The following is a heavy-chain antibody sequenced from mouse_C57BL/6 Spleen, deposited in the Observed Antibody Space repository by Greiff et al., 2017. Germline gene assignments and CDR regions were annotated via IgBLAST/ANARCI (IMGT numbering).Heavy chain of an antibody. CDR3: ARGAYGFAY. Sequence: VQLQQSGAELVRPGASVKLSCKASGYTFTDYYINWVKQRPGQGLEWIARIYPGSGNTYYNEKFKGKATLTAEKSSSTAYMQLSSLTSEDSAVYFCARGAYGFAYWGQGTLVTVSA. CDR1: GYTFTDYY. D-gene: IGHD1-2*01. V-gene: IGHV1-76*01. CDR2: IYPGSGNT. J-gene: IGHJ3*01.